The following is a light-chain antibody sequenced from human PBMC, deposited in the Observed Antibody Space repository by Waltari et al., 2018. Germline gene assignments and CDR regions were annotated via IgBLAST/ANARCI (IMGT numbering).Light chain of an antibody. Sequence: DIQMTQSPSTLSASVGDRVTITCRASQSICIWIAWYQEKPGKAPKLLIYKASALQSGVPSRFTGSGSGTEFTLTISSLQPDDFATYYCQEYNTYSRTFGQGTKVEIK. CDR2: KAS. J-gene: IGKJ1*01. CDR1: QSICIW. CDR3: QEYNTYSRT. V-gene: IGKV1-5*03.